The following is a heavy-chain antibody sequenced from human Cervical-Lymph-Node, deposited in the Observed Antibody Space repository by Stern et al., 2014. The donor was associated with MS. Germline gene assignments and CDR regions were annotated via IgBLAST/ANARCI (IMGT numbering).Heavy chain of an antibody. CDR2: IIPILGSG. J-gene: IGHJ6*04. CDR1: GGSFSTNA. CDR3: ARDKAAALGLGYYYGMDV. Sequence: QVQLGQSGAEVKKPGSSVKVSCKASGGSFSTNAINWVRKAPGQGLEWMGGIIPILGSGNYAQKFQGRVTITADESTNTVHMALSSLRSEDTDVYYCARDKAAALGLGYYYGMDVWGKGTTVTVSS. V-gene: IGHV1-69*01. D-gene: IGHD3/OR15-3a*01.